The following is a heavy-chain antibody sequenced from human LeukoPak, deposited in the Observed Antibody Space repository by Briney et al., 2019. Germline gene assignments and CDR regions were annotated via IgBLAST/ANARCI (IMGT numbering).Heavy chain of an antibody. D-gene: IGHD6-19*01. J-gene: IGHJ4*02. CDR2: ISGSGGST. CDR1: WFRFRSYA. CDR3: AKAPHFIVVAGTNYYFDY. V-gene: IGHV3-23*01. Sequence: GGSLRLSCAAGWFRFRSYAMSWVRQAPGKGLEWVSAISGSGGSTYYADSVKGRFTISRDNSKNTLYLQMNSLRDEDTAVYYEAKAPHFIVVAGTNYYFDYWGQGTLVTVSS.